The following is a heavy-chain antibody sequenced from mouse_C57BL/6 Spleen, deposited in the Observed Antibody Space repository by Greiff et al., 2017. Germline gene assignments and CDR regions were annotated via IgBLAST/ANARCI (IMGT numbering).Heavy chain of an antibody. V-gene: IGHV1-52*01. Sequence: QVQLQQPGAELVRPGSSVKLSCKASGYTFTSYWMHWVKQRPIQGLEWIGNIDPSDSETHYNQKFKDKATLTVNKSSSTAYMQLSSLTYEDSAVYCCAKSSDYAGGFDYWGQGTPLTVSS. CDR2: IDPSDSET. CDR1: GYTFTSYW. D-gene: IGHD2-4*01. J-gene: IGHJ2*01. CDR3: AKSSDYAGGFDY.